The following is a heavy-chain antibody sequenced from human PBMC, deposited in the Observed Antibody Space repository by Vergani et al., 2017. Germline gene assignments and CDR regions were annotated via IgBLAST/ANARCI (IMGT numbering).Heavy chain of an antibody. V-gene: IGHV3-30*18. Sequence: QVQLVESGGGVVQPGRSLRLSCAASGFTFSSYGMHWVRQAPGKGLEGVAVISYDGSNKYYADSVKGRFAISRDNSKNTLYLQMNSLRAEDTAVYYCAKEEDIVVVVAATPGHYFDYWGQGTLVTVSS. CDR1: GFTFSSYG. CDR3: AKEEDIVVVVAATPGHYFDY. CDR2: ISYDGSNK. D-gene: IGHD2-15*01. J-gene: IGHJ4*02.